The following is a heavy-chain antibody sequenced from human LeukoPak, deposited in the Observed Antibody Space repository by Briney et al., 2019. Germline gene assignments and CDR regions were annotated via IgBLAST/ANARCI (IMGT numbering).Heavy chain of an antibody. D-gene: IGHD1-14*01. CDR3: ARDLSGISSATDAFDI. J-gene: IGHJ3*02. V-gene: IGHV1-2*06. CDR2: INPNSGGT. CDR1: GYTFTAYY. Sequence: ASVKVSCQTSGYTFTAYYMHWVRQAPGQGLEWMGRINPNSGGTNYAQKFQGRVTMTRDTSISTAYMELSRLRSDDTAVYFCARDLSGISSATDAFDIWGQGTMVTVSS.